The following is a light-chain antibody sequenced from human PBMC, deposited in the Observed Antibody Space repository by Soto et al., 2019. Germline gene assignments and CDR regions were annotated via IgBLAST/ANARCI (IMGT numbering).Light chain of an antibody. J-gene: IGKJ2*01. CDR2: GAS. CDR3: QLYGKSRGYT. V-gene: IGKV3-20*01. Sequence: EIVLTQSPGTLSLSPGERATLSCRASQSVSTNYLAWYQRKPGQAPRLLIYGASSRATDIPNRFSGSGSGADFTLTISRLEPEDLAVYYCQLYGKSRGYTCGQGTKLQI. CDR1: QSVSTNY.